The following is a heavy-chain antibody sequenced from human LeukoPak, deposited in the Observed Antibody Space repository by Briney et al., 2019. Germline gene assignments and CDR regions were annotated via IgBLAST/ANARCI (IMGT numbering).Heavy chain of an antibody. J-gene: IGHJ6*02. CDR2: ISGSGGST. CDR3: ARGLRAYYYYGMDV. Sequence: PGVSLRLSCAASGFTFSSYAMSWVRQAPGKGLEWVSAISGSGGSTYYADSVKGRFTISRDNSKNTLFLQMGSLRVEDMAVYYCARGLRAYYYYGMDVWGQGTTVTVSS. D-gene: IGHD3-3*01. CDR1: GFTFSSYA. V-gene: IGHV3-23*01.